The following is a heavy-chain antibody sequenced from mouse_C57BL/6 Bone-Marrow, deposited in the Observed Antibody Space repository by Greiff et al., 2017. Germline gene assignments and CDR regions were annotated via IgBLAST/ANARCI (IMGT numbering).Heavy chain of an antibody. J-gene: IGHJ1*03. D-gene: IGHD2-3*01. CDR1: GYTFTSYW. CDR3: ARRAGYYPYFDV. V-gene: IGHV1-59*01. Sequence: QVQLKQPGAELVRPGTSVKLSCKASGYTFTSYWMHWVKQRPGQGLEWIGVIDPSDSYTNYNQKFKGKATLTVDTSSSTAYMQLSSLTSEDSAVYYCARRAGYYPYFDVWGTGTTVTVSS. CDR2: IDPSDSYT.